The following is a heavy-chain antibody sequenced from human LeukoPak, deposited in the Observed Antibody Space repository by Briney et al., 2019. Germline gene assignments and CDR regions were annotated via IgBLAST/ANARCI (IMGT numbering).Heavy chain of an antibody. CDR2: ISTSGST. CDR3: ASHRSGYRYTFDY. D-gene: IGHD3-22*01. CDR1: AASISNYY. J-gene: IGHJ4*02. Sequence: SETLSLTCAVSAASISNYYWSWIRQAPGKGLEWIGYISTSGSTNYNPSLKSRVSISLHTSQHRFSLTLNFVTAADTAVYYCASHRSGYRYTFDYWGQGALVTVSS. V-gene: IGHV4-4*09.